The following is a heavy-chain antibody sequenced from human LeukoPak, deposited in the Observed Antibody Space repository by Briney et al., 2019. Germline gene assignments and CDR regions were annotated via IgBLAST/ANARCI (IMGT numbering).Heavy chain of an antibody. D-gene: IGHD5-18*01. CDR3: ERAPMGYPYGAFDY. J-gene: IGHJ4*02. V-gene: IGHV4-59*01. CDR1: VGSISIYY. CDR2: IYYRGRT. Sequence: SETLSLTCTVSVGSISIYYGSWIRQPPGEGLEWIGYIYYRGRTNYNPSLKRRVTILLETSKNQFSLKQSYVTAADTDVYYCERAPMGYPYGAFDYWGQGTLVTVSS.